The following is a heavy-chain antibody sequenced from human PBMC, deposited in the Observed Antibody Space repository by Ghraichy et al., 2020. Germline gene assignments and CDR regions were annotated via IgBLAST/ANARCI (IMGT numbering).Heavy chain of an antibody. V-gene: IGHV3-15*01. D-gene: IGHD3-3*01. Sequence: GESLNISCAASGFTFSNAWMSWVRQAPGKGLEWVGRIKSKTDGGTTDYAAPVKGRFTISRDDSKNTLYLQMNSLKTEDTAVYYCTTDITIFGVVIDYWGQGTLVTVSS. CDR2: IKSKTDGGTT. J-gene: IGHJ4*02. CDR3: TTDITIFGVVIDY. CDR1: GFTFSNAW.